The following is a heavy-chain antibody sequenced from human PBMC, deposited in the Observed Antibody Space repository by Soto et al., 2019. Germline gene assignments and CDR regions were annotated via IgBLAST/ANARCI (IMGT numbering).Heavy chain of an antibody. Sequence: QVHLVQSGTEVKKPGSSVKVSCKASGGTFSSSGFSWVRQAPGQGLEWMGMIVPSLDTTNYAQKFQARVTITADEVTSTAYRELRSLRSEDTAVYYCARWPQPRYTADPYAVDVWGQGTRVIVYS. CDR1: GGTFSSSG. D-gene: IGHD3-16*02. V-gene: IGHV1-69*11. CDR2: IVPSLDTT. J-gene: IGHJ6*02. CDR3: ARWPQPRYTADPYAVDV.